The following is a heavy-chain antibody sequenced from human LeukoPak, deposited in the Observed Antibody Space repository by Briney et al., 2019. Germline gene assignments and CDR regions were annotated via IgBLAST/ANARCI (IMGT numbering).Heavy chain of an antibody. CDR3: ARVGELYYFDY. V-gene: IGHV4-59*01. CDR2: IYYSGST. D-gene: IGHD2-15*01. J-gene: IGHJ4*02. CDR1: GGSISSYY. Sequence: SETLSLTCTVSGGSISSYYWSWIRQPPGEGLEWIGYIYYSGSTNYNPSLKSRVTISVDTSKNQFSLKLSSVTAADTAVYYCARVGELYYFDYWGQGTLVTVSS.